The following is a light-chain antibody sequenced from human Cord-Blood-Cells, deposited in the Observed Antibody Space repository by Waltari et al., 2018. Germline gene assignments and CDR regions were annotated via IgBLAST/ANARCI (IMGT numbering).Light chain of an antibody. V-gene: IGLV2-23*01. Sequence: QSALTQPASVSGSPGQSITISCTGTSSDVGSYNLVSWYQQPPGKAPKLMIYEGSKRPSGVSNRFSGSKSGNTASLTLSGLQAEDEADYYCCSYAGSSTWVFGGGTKLTVL. CDR3: CSYAGSSTWV. J-gene: IGLJ3*02. CDR1: SSDVGSYNL. CDR2: EGS.